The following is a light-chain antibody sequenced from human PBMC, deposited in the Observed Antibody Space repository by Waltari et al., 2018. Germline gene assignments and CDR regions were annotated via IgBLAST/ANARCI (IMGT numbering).Light chain of an antibody. Sequence: QSALTQPASVSGSPGQSITISFPVTRRALGSYNALSWYQNHPGNAPKLMIYEVNKRPSGISYRFSGSKSGNTASLTISGLQTGDEADYYCCSYAGSTSYVVFGGGTKLTVL. V-gene: IGLV2-23*02. CDR2: EVN. CDR3: CSYAGSTSYVV. CDR1: RRALGSYNA. J-gene: IGLJ2*01.